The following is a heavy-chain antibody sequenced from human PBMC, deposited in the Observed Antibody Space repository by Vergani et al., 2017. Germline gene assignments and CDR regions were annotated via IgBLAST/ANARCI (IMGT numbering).Heavy chain of an antibody. Sequence: QVQLQQWGGGLLKPSETLSLTCVVNGGSFTSYHWTWIRQSPGEGLEWVGDIDHTGRPDYNPSLKSRLTMSVDKSRNQFSLKLSSVTAADTAVYYCARDSGGYVWGSYEAWFDPWGQGTLVTVSS. D-gene: IGHD3-16*01. CDR3: ARDSGGYVWGSYEAWFDP. CDR1: GGSFTSYH. V-gene: IGHV4-34*01. CDR2: IDHTGRP. J-gene: IGHJ5*02.